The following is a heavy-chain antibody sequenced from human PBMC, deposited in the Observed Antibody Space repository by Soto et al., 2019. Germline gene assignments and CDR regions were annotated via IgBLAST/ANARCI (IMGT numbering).Heavy chain of an antibody. CDR2: IYWDGES. J-gene: IGHJ4*02. Sequence: QITLKEAGPTLVKPTETLTLTCTFSGFSFTTTRMGVGWTRQPPGKALEWLAIIYWDGESRYNPLLRRRLTLTEDTYKNQVVLTMTNMDPQDTATYYGAHRDSTGTTTYFHSWGQGIPFTVAS. V-gene: IGHV2-5*02. CDR3: AHRDSTGTTTYFHS. CDR1: GFSFTTTRMG. D-gene: IGHD1-1*01.